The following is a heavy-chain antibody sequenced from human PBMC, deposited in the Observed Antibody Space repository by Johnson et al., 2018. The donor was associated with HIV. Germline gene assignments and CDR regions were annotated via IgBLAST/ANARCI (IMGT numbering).Heavy chain of an antibody. V-gene: IGHV3-11*04. J-gene: IGHJ3*02. CDR3: AKGVDYYDSSPADAFDI. CDR2: ISGGSAGT. CDR1: GFTFSDYY. D-gene: IGHD3-22*01. Sequence: QVQLVESGGGLVKPGGSLRLSCVGSGFTFSDYYMSWVRQAPGKGLEWIAYISGGSAGTFYADSVKGRFTISRDNGNKEVYLQMDSLRAEDTAVYYCAKGVDYYDSSPADAFDIWGQGTMVTVSS.